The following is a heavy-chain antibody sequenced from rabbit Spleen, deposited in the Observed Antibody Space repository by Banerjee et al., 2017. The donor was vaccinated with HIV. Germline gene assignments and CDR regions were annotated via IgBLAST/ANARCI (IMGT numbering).Heavy chain of an antibody. J-gene: IGHJ4*01. D-gene: IGHD6-1*01. CDR2: IYAGSSGNT. Sequence: QSLEESGGGLVKPGASLTLTCKASGFSFSSGYDMCWVRQAPGKGLEWIACIYAGSSGNTYYTSWAKGRFTISKTSSTTVTLQMTGLTAADTATYFCAREVLYAAYAGFGDATIYYFDLWGPGTLVTVS. CDR1: GFSFSSGYD. CDR3: AREVLYAAYAGFGDATIYYFDL. V-gene: IGHV1S40*01.